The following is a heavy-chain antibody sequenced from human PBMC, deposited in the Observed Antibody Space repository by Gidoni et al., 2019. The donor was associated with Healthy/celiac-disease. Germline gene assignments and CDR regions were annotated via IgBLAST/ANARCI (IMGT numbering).Heavy chain of an antibody. CDR3: ARAGDSGSYFH. D-gene: IGHD1-26*01. CDR1: GFTFSSYS. Sequence: EVQLVASRGGLVKPWGSLRLSCAASGFTFSSYSMNWVCKAPGKGLEGVSAMSSSSSYSYYADSVKVLFTTSSDNAKKLRYMQTNSLRAYYTAVYYCARAGDSGSYFHWGQGTLVTVSS. J-gene: IGHJ4*02. CDR2: MSSSSSYS. V-gene: IGHV3-21*01.